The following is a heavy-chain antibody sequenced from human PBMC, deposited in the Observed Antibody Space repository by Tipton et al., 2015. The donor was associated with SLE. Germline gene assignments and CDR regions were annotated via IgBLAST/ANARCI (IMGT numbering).Heavy chain of an antibody. J-gene: IGHJ3*02. Sequence: TLSLTCTVSGGSISSYYWSWIRQPPGKGLEWIGYIYTSGNTNYNPSLKSRVTISVDTSKDQFSLKLSSVTAADTAVYYCARDGGYYDTAFDSWGQGTMVTVSS. D-gene: IGHD3-22*01. V-gene: IGHV4-4*09. CDR2: IYTSGNT. CDR3: ARDGGYYDTAFDS. CDR1: GGSISSYY.